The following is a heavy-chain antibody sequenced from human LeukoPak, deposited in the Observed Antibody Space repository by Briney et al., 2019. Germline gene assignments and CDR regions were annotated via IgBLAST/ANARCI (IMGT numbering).Heavy chain of an antibody. D-gene: IGHD2-8*01. J-gene: IGHJ6*02. CDR3: ARQYCANGVCYGVHNYYGMDV. CDR2: ISSGSSYI. CDR1: GFTFSSYS. Sequence: GGSLRLSCAASGFTFSSYSMNWVRQAPGKGLESVSSISSGSSYIYYADSVKGRFTISRDNAKNSLYLQMNSLRAEDTAVYYCARQYCANGVCYGVHNYYGMDVWGQGTTVTVSS. V-gene: IGHV3-21*01.